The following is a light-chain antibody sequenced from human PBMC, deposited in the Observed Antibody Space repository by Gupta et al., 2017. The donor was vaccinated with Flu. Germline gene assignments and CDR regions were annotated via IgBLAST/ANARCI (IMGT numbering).Light chain of an antibody. J-gene: IGLJ1*01. Sequence: QSALRQPRSVSGSPGQSVTISCTGTSDDIGGHNYVSWYQQTPGKAPKLLIFDVTYRPSRVPARFSASKSGNMASLTISGLQSEDEGDYYCCSFGGNDNLVFGSGTTVIVL. V-gene: IGLV2-11*01. CDR1: SDDIGGHNY. CDR3: CSFGGNDNLV. CDR2: DVT.